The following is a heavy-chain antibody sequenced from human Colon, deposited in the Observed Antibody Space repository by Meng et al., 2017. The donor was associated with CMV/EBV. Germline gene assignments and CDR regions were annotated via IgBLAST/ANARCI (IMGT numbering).Heavy chain of an antibody. J-gene: IGHJ6*02. CDR3: ARDLWELVGAEYYYYGMDV. Sequence: GESLKISCAASGFTFDDYAVHWVRQAPGKGLEWVSVIYSGGTTDYADSVKGRFTISRDNSKNTLYLQMSSLRAEDSAIYYCARDLWELVGAEYYYYGMDVWGQGTTVTVSS. CDR1: GFTFDDYA. V-gene: IGHV3-53*01. CDR2: IYSGGTT. D-gene: IGHD1-26*01.